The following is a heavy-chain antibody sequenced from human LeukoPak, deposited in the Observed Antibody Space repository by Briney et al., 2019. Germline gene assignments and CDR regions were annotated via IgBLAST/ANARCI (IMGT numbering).Heavy chain of an antibody. CDR2: ISSSSSYI. CDR1: GFTFSSYS. J-gene: IGHJ4*02. V-gene: IGHV3-21*01. Sequence: GGSLRLSCAASGFTFSSYSMNWVRQAPGKGLEWVSSISSSSSYIYYADSVKGRFTIPRDNAKNSLYLQMNSLRAEDTAVYYCARDPDTYYYDSSGYSDYWGQGTLVTVSS. D-gene: IGHD3-22*01. CDR3: ARDPDTYYYDSSGYSDY.